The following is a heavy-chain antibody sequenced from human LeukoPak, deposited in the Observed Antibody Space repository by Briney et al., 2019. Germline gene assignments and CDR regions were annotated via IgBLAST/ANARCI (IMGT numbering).Heavy chain of an antibody. V-gene: IGHV1-69*04. D-gene: IGHD3-22*01. J-gene: IGHJ4*02. CDR1: GGTFSSYA. CDR3: AREAGYDSSGSYFDY. Sequence: ASVKVSCKASGGTFSSYAISWVRQAPGQGLEWMGRIIPILGIANYAQKFRGRVTITADKSTSTAYMELSSLRSEDTAVYYCAREAGYDSSGSYFDYWGQGTLVTVSS. CDR2: IIPILGIA.